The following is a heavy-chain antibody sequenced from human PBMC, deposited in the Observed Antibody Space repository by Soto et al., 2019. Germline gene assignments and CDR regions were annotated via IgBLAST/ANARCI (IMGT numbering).Heavy chain of an antibody. V-gene: IGHV1-69*01. J-gene: IGHJ5*02. CDR1: GGTFSSYA. Sequence: QVQLVQSGAEVKKPGSSVKVSCKASGGTFSSYAISWVRQAPGQGLEWMGGIIPIFGTANYAQKFQGRVTITADESTSTASMELSSLRSEDTAVYYCARTGDIVVVPAAQSRVWFDPWGQGTLVTVSS. CDR2: IIPIFGTA. D-gene: IGHD2-2*01. CDR3: ARTGDIVVVPAAQSRVWFDP.